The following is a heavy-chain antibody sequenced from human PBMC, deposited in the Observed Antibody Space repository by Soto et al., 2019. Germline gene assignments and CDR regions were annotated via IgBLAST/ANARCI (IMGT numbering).Heavy chain of an antibody. CDR3: ARDRDWNLDY. V-gene: IGHV1-18*01. CDR1: GYTFSNDG. D-gene: IGHD1-1*01. CDR2: IYIDDT. Sequence: VKVACKASGYTFSNDGFSWMRQAPGQGLEWMGWIYIDDTKYAQNLQGRVTMTTDTSTSTIYMELRSLRSDDTAVYYCARDRDWNLDYWGQGTLVXVSS. J-gene: IGHJ4*02.